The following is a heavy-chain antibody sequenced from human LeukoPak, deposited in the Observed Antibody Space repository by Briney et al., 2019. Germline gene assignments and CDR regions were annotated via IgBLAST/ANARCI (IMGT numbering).Heavy chain of an antibody. D-gene: IGHD3-10*01. CDR1: GGSISSGSYF. CDR3: ARDGMVRGVDYYYYMDV. V-gene: IGHV4-61*02. CDR2: IYTSGST. J-gene: IGHJ6*03. Sequence: SETLSLTCTVSGGSISSGSYFWSWIRQPAGKGLEWIGRIYTSGSTNYNPSLKSRVTMSVDTSKNQFSLKVRSVTAADTAVYYCARDGMVRGVDYYYYMDVWGKGTTVTISS.